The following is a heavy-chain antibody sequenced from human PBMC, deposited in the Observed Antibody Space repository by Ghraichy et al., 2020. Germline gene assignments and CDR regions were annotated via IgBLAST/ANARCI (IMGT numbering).Heavy chain of an antibody. CDR2: IKQDGSEK. CDR1: GFTFSSDW. V-gene: IGHV3-7*01. D-gene: IGHD3-22*01. CDR3: AREAKEYYYDSSGYSFDY. Sequence: GGSLRLSCAASGFTFSSDWMSWVRQAPGKGLEWVANIKQDGSEKYYVDSVKGRFTISRDNAKNSLYLQMNSLRAEDTAVYYCAREAKEYYYDSSGYSFDYWGQGTLVTVSS. J-gene: IGHJ4*02.